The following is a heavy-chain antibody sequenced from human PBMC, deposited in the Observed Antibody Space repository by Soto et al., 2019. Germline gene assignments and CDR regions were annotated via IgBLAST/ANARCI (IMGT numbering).Heavy chain of an antibody. J-gene: IGHJ6*02. CDR1: GFTFSGSA. CDR2: IRSKANSYAT. V-gene: IGHV3-73*02. Sequence: EVQLVESGGGLVQPGGSLKLSCAASGFTFSGSAMHWVRQASGKGLEWVGRIRSKANSYATAYAASVKGRFTISRDDSKNTAYLQMNSLKTEDTAVYYCTRPGYGFWSCYYSIGDYYGMDVWGQGTTVTVSS. D-gene: IGHD3-3*01. CDR3: TRPGYGFWSCYYSIGDYYGMDV.